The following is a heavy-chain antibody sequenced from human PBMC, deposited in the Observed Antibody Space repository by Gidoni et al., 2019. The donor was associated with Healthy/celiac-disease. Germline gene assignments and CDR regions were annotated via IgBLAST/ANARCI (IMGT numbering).Heavy chain of an antibody. CDR3: TRDLDINYYDSSGDGMDV. CDR1: GFTFGDYA. V-gene: IGHV3-49*05. J-gene: IGHJ6*02. Sequence: EVQLVESGGGLVKPGRSLRLSCTASGFTFGDYAMSWFRQAPGKGLEWVGFIRSKAYGGTTEYAASVKGRFTISRDDSKSIAYLQMNSLKTEDTAVYYCTRDLDINYYDSSGDGMDVWGQGTTVTVSS. D-gene: IGHD3-22*01. CDR2: IRSKAYGGTT.